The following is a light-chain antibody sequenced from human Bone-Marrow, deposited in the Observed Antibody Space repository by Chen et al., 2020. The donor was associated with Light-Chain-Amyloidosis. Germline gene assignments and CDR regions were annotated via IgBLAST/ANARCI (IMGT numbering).Light chain of an antibody. J-gene: IGKJ1*01. CDR1: QSVRSS. Sequence: EIVLTQSPATLSLSPGERATISCRASQSVRSSLAWYQQKPGQAPRLLIYDASNRATVIPARFSGSGSGTDFTLTISSLEPEDFAVYYCQQRSSWPRTFGQGTKVEIK. V-gene: IGKV3-11*01. CDR2: DAS. CDR3: QQRSSWPRT.